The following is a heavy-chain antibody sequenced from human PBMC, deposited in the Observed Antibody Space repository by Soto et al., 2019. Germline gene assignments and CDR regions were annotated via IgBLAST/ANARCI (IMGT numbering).Heavy chain of an antibody. V-gene: IGHV3-49*04. J-gene: IGHJ4*02. CDR2: IRSKAYGGTT. D-gene: IGHD3-22*01. CDR3: SRALKYYYDTSGYYSGQIFDY. Sequence: GGSLRLSCTASGFTFGDYAMSWVRQAPGKGLEWVGFIRSKAYGGTTEYAASVKGRFTISRDDSKNIAYLQMNSLKTEDTAVYYCSRALKYYYDTSGYYSGQIFDYWGQGTLVTVSS. CDR1: GFTFGDYA.